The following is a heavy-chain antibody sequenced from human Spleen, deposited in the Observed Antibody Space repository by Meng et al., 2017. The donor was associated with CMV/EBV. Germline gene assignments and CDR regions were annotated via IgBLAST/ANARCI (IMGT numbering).Heavy chain of an antibody. CDR2: IKSNADGGTA. J-gene: IGHJ4*02. V-gene: IGHV3-15*01. CDR3: TTPRGLYDIFDS. CDR1: GFTFDDYA. D-gene: IGHD2-8*01. Sequence: GESLKISCAASGFTFDDYAMHWVRQAPGRGLEWVGRIKSNADGGTADYAAPVKGRFAISRDDSKNMLYLQMNSLKTDDTAVYYCTTPRGLYDIFDSWGQGTLVTVSS.